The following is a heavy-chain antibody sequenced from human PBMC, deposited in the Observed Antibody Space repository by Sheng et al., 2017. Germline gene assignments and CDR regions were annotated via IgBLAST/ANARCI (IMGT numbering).Heavy chain of an antibody. CDR1: GYTFTSYY. J-gene: IGHJ5*02. CDR2: INPSGGST. CDR3: ARVDSSGYLGFDP. Sequence: QVQLVQSGAEVKKPGASVKVSCKASGYTFTSYYMHWVRQAPGQGLEWMGIINPSGGSTSYAQKFQGRVTMTRDTSTRTVYMELSSLRYEDTAVYYCARVDSSGYLGFDPWGQGTLVTVSS. D-gene: IGHD3-22*01. V-gene: IGHV1-46*01.